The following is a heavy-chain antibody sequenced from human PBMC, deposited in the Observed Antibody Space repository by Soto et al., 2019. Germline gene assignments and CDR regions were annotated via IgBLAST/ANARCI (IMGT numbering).Heavy chain of an antibody. V-gene: IGHV4-34*01. D-gene: IGHD5-18*01. CDR3: AREAMGHPPAYYMDV. Sequence: QVQLQQWGAGLLKPSETLSLTCAVYGGSFSGYYWSWIRQPPGKGLEWIGEINHSGSTNYNPSLKSGVTISVDTSKNQFSLKLSSVTAADTAVYYCAREAMGHPPAYYMDVWGKGTTVTVSS. J-gene: IGHJ6*03. CDR2: INHSGST. CDR1: GGSFSGYY.